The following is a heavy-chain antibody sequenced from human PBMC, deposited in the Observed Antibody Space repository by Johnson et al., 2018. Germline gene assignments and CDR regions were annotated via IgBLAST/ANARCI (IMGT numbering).Heavy chain of an antibody. D-gene: IGHD6-6*01. V-gene: IGHV3-21*01. CDR1: GFTFNSYT. J-gene: IGHJ6*02. CDR2: ISSSTSYI. Sequence: VQLVQSGGGVVQPGRSLRLSCAASGFTFNSYTMNWVRQAPGKGLEWVSSISSSTSYIYYADSVKGRFTISRDNAKHSLYLQMNSLRAEDTAVYYCARKVQQLVPPYYYYGMDVWGQGTTVTVSS. CDR3: ARKVQQLVPPYYYYGMDV.